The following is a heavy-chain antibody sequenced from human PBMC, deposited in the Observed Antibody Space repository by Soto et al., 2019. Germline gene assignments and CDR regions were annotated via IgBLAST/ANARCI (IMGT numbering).Heavy chain of an antibody. V-gene: IGHV1-69*06. CDR2: IIPFLGTT. Sequence: QVQLVQSGAEVKMPGCSVKVSCKTSGGIFITSGLSWVRQAPGQGLDWMGVIIPFLGTTNHAQKFQGRVTITADKSTSTDNLELRDLTVENTDTYYCAKETAHRGASGRLLQPETFDSWGQGTLVTVSS. D-gene: IGHD3-10*01. CDR1: GGIFITSG. J-gene: IGHJ4*02. CDR3: AKETAHRGASGRLLQPETFDS.